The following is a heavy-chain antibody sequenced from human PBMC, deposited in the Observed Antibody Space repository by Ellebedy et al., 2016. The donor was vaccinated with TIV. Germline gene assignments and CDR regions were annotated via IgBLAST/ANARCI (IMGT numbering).Heavy chain of an antibody. D-gene: IGHD4-23*01. Sequence: GESLKISXAASGFTFSRYAMHWVRQAPGKGLEWVAVMSYDGSTKYYADSVKGRFTISRDNSKNTLYLQLNSLRPEDTAVYYCAKDGTTVGPCDSWGQGTLVTVSS. V-gene: IGHV3-30*18. CDR3: AKDGTTVGPCDS. CDR1: GFTFSRYA. CDR2: MSYDGSTK. J-gene: IGHJ4*02.